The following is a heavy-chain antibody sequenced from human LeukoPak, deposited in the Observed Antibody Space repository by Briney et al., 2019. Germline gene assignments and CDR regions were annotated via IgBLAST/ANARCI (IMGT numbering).Heavy chain of an antibody. D-gene: IGHD3-3*01. V-gene: IGHV3-23*01. J-gene: IGHJ4*02. CDR2: ISGSGGST. CDR3: ARGGGLFGGFSAPEHDY. Sequence: PGGSLRLSCAASGFTFSSYAMSWVRQAPGQGLEWVSAISGSGGSTYYADSVKGRFTISRDNAKNSLYLQMNSLRADDTAVYYCARGGGLFGGFSAPEHDYWGQGTLVTVSS. CDR1: GFTFSSYA.